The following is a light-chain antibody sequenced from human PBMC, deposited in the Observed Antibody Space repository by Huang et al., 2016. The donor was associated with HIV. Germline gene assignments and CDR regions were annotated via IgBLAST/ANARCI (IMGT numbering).Light chain of an antibody. V-gene: IGKV1-39*01. CDR2: AAS. J-gene: IGKJ2*01. Sequence: DIQMTQSPSSLSASVGDRVTITCRASHNIGRDLNWYQQKSGKAPKLLIYAASSLQRGVPSRFSGSGFGTDFTLTISSLQPEDFATYYCQQSYSITRYTFGQGTKVEIK. CDR3: QQSYSITRYT. CDR1: HNIGRD.